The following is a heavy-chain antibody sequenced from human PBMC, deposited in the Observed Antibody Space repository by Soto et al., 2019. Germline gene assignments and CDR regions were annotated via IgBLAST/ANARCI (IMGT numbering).Heavy chain of an antibody. Sequence: SVKVSCKASGGTFSSYAISWVRQAPGQGLEWMGGIIPIFGTANYAQKFQGRVTITADESTSTAYMELSSLRSEDTAVYYCASPMGGIAARRYYYYGMDVWGQGTTVTVSS. CDR3: ASPMGGIAARRYYYYGMDV. V-gene: IGHV1-69*13. D-gene: IGHD6-6*01. CDR2: IIPIFGTA. J-gene: IGHJ6*02. CDR1: GGTFSSYA.